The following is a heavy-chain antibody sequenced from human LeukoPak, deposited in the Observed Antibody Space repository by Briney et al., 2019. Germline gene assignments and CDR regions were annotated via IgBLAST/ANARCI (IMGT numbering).Heavy chain of an antibody. V-gene: IGHV4-61*02. D-gene: IGHD6-19*01. Sequence: SETLSLTCTVSGDSISSGDYYWSWVRQPAGKGLEWIGRIYTSGNTNYNPSLKSRITISMDTSKNQFSLKLSSVTAADTAVYYCARNSGWYGVSWGQGTLVTVSS. CDR1: GDSISSGDYY. CDR3: ARNSGWYGVS. CDR2: IYTSGNT. J-gene: IGHJ1*01.